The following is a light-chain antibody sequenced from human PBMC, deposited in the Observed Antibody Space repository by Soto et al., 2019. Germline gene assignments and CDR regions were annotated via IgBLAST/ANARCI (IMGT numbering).Light chain of an antibody. CDR3: QTWSTDIRV. CDR1: SGHNSYA. V-gene: IGLV4-69*01. CDR2: LNSDGSH. J-gene: IGLJ3*02. Sequence: QAVVTQPPSASASLRASVKLTCTLSSGHNSYAIAWHQQQPEKGPRYLMKLNSDGSHSKGDGIPDRFSGSSSGAERYLTISSLQSEDEADYYCQTWSTDIRVFGGGTKVTVL.